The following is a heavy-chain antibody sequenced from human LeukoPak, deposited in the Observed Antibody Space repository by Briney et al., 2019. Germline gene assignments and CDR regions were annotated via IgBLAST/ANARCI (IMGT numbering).Heavy chain of an antibody. CDR2: IGGSGGTT. CDR1: GFTFSSYA. V-gene: IGHV3-23*01. Sequence: GGSLRLSCAASGFTFSSYAMSWVRQAPGKGLEWVSAIGGSGGTTYYADSAKGRFTISRDNSKNTLYLQMNSLGAEDTAVYYCAKDLYCSSTSCYTFDYWGQGTLVTVSS. J-gene: IGHJ4*02. CDR3: AKDLYCSSTSCYTFDY. D-gene: IGHD2-2*01.